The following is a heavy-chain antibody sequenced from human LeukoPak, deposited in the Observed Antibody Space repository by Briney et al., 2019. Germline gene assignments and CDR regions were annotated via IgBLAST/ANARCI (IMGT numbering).Heavy chain of an antibody. CDR2: IYYSGST. CDR3: ARVVLRYFDWLSDPPYYYYYYMDV. D-gene: IGHD3-9*01. Sequence: PSETLSLTCTVSGGSISSYYWSWIRQPPGKGLEWIGYIYYSGSTNYNPSLKSRVTISVDTSKNQSSLKLSSVTAADTAVYYCARVVLRYFDWLSDPPYYYYYYMDVWGKGTTVTVSS. J-gene: IGHJ6*03. CDR1: GGSISSYY. V-gene: IGHV4-59*12.